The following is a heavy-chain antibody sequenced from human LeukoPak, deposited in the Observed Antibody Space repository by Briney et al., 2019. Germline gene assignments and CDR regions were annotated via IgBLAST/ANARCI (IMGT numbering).Heavy chain of an antibody. CDR2: INWNGGST. J-gene: IGHJ4*02. CDR3: ARDLAVAGTHTPFGY. Sequence: GGSLRLSCAASGFTFDDYGMSWVRQAPGKGLEWVSGINWNGGSTGYADSVKGRFTISRDNAKNSLYLQMNSLRAEDTALYYCARDLAVAGTHTPFGYWGQGTLVTVSS. CDR1: GFTFDDYG. V-gene: IGHV3-20*04. D-gene: IGHD6-19*01.